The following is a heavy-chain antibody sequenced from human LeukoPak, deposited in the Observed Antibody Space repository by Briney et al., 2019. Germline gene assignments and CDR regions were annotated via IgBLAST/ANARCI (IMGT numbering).Heavy chain of an antibody. CDR2: INHSGST. D-gene: IGHD1-1*01. CDR3: ARFRRYPHFDY. J-gene: IGHJ4*02. CDR1: GGSFSGYY. Sequence: SETLSLTCAVYGGSFSGYYWSWIRQPPGKGLEWIGEINHSGSTNYNPSLKSRVTISVDTSKNQFSLKLSSVTAADTAVYYCARFRRYPHFDYWGQGTLVTVSS. V-gene: IGHV4-34*01.